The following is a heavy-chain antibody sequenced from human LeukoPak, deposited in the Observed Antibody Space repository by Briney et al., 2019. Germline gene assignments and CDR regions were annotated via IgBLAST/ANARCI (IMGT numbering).Heavy chain of an antibody. J-gene: IGHJ4*02. CDR2: INHSGST. D-gene: IGHD6-19*01. CDR1: GGSFSGFY. Sequence: SETLSLTCAVYGGSFSGFYWSWIRQPPGKGLEWIGEINHSGSTNYNPSLKSRVTMSVHPSMYKFSLHANSVNAQSTAVYYCERVCSGLSFDYWGQGTLVTVSS. V-gene: IGHV4-34*01. CDR3: ERVCSGLSFDY.